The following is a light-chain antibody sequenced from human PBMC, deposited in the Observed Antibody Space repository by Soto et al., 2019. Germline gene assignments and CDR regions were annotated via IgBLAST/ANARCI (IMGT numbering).Light chain of an antibody. CDR3: QQYNNSPPSYT. Sequence: EIVMTQSPATLSLSPGERATLSCRASQSVNINLAWYQQKPGQAPRLLIYGASTRATGIPVRFSGSGSEIEFTLTISSLQSEDFAFYYCQQYNNSPPSYTFGQGTKLEIK. CDR1: QSVNIN. V-gene: IGKV3-15*01. CDR2: GAS. J-gene: IGKJ2*01.